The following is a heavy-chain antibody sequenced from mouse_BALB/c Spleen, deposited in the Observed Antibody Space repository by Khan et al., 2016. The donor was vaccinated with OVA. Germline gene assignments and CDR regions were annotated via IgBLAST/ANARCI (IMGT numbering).Heavy chain of an antibody. V-gene: IGHV2-4-1*01. D-gene: IGHD2-10*02. CDR1: GFSLTTYG. CDR3: ARNADGYDFSY. J-gene: IGHJ3*01. CDR2: IWSGGNA. Sequence: QVQLKQSGPGLVQPSQSLSITCTVSGFSLTTYGIHWVRQSPGKGLEWLGVIWSGGNADYNAAFISRLSISKDNSKSQVFFKMNSLQADDTAIYYCARNADGYDFSYWGQGTLVTVSA.